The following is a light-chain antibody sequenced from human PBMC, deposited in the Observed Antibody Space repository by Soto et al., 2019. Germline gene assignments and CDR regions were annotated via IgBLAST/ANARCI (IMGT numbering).Light chain of an antibody. V-gene: IGKV3-15*01. Sequence: EIVMTQSPATLSVSPGERATLSCRASQSVSSNLAWYQQKPRQAPRLLIYGASTRATGIPARFSGSGSGTEFTLTISSLQAADVAVYYCQQYNNWPPWTFGQGTKVEIK. J-gene: IGKJ1*01. CDR2: GAS. CDR3: QQYNNWPPWT. CDR1: QSVSSN.